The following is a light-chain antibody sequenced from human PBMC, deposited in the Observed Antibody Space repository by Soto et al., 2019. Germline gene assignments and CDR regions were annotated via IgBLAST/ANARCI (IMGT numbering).Light chain of an antibody. J-gene: IGKJ1*01. V-gene: IGKV1-5*03. CDR1: QSISTY. Sequence: DIQMTQSPSSLSASVGDRVTITCRASQSISTYLHWYQQKPGKAPKLLIYKASNLEDGVPTRFSGSGSGTEFTLTISSLQPDDFATYYCQQYDSYSWTFGQGTKVDIK. CDR2: KAS. CDR3: QQYDSYSWT.